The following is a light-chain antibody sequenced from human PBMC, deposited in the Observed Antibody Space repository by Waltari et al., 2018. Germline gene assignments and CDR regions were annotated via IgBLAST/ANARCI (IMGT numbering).Light chain of an antibody. CDR3: SSYTTGSTRYV. CDR1: SSDIGAYNF. J-gene: IGLJ1*01. Sequence: QSALTQPASVSGSPGQSITISCTGTSSDIGAYNFVSWYQKHPGKAPKVMIYDVNNRPSGVLSRCSGYKSGNPASRTISGLQAEDEADYYCSSYTTGSTRYVFGSGTKVTVL. CDR2: DVN. V-gene: IGLV2-14*03.